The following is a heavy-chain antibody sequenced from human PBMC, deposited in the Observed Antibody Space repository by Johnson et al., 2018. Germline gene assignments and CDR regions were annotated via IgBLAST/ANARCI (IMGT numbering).Heavy chain of an antibody. D-gene: IGHD2-15*01. CDR3: AKDPVYCSGGSCMARYYYGMDV. CDR2: IYSGGST. V-gene: IGHV3-66*03. J-gene: IGHJ6*02. Sequence: EVQLVESGGGLIQPGGSLRLSCAASGFTVSSNYMSWVRQAPGKGLEWVSVIYSGGSTYYADSVKGRFTISRDNSKNMFYLQMNSLRAEDTAVYYCAKDPVYCSGGSCMARYYYGMDVWGQGTTVTVSS. CDR1: GFTVSSNY.